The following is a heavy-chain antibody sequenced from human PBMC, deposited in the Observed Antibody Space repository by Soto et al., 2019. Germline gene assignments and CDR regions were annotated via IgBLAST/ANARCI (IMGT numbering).Heavy chain of an antibody. CDR1: GGSFSGYY. D-gene: IGHD2-2*01. CDR3: ARGDHCSGISCYPSYFDY. V-gene: IGHV4-34*01. J-gene: IGHJ4*02. Sequence: TXXTLSLPCAVYGGSFSGYYWRWIRQPPGKGLEWIGEINHNGSTNYNPSLKSRVTISLDTSKNQFSLKLSSVTAADTDIYFCARGDHCSGISCYPSYFDYWGQGTLVTVSS. CDR2: INHNGST.